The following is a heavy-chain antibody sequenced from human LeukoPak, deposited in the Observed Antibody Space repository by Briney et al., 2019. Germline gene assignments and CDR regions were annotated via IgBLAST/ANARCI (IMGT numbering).Heavy chain of an antibody. V-gene: IGHV3-74*01. CDR3: ARVDVGLEWLPRRIYYYYMDV. Sequence: GGSLRLSCAASGFSFSSYWMHWVRQAPGKGLVWISGINSDGSSTTYADSVKGRFTISRDSAKNTLYLQMNSLRAEDTAVYYCARVDVGLEWLPRRIYYYYMDVWGKGTTATVSS. D-gene: IGHD3-3*01. CDR2: INSDGSST. CDR1: GFSFSSYW. J-gene: IGHJ6*03.